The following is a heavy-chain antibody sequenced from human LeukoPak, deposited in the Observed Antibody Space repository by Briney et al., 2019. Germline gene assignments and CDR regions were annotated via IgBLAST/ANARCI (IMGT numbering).Heavy chain of an antibody. V-gene: IGHV3-9*01. J-gene: IGHJ4*02. CDR2: ISWNSGSI. D-gene: IGHD3-22*01. CDR3: AKDGDSSGYYRYYFDY. CDR1: GFTFDDYA. Sequence: GGSLRLSCAASGFTFDDYAMHCVRHAPGKGLEWVSGISWNSGSIGYADSVKGRFTISRGNAKNSLYLQMNSLRAEDTALYYCAKDGDSSGYYRYYFDYWGQGTLVTVSS.